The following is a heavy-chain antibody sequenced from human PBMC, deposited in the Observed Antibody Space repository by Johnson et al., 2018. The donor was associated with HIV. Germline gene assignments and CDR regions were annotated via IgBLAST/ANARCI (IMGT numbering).Heavy chain of an antibody. CDR1: GFTVSSYY. CDR2: LFSGGST. Sequence: VQLVESGGGLVQPGGSLRLSCAASGFTVSSYYMSWVRQAPGKGLEWVSVLFSGGSTYYADSVKGRFTISRDNSKNTLSLQMNSLRAEDTAVYDCAIAYGSGTAAGRKDAFDIWGQGTMVTVSS. J-gene: IGHJ3*02. CDR3: AIAYGSGTAAGRKDAFDI. V-gene: IGHV3-66*01. D-gene: IGHD3-10*01.